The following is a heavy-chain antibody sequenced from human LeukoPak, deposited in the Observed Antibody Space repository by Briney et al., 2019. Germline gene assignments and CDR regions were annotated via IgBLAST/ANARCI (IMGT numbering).Heavy chain of an antibody. CDR1: GYTFTSNY. Sequence: ASVKVSCKASGYTFTSNYIHWVRQAPGQGLEWMGLIYPRDGSTSYAQKFQGRVTVTRDTSTSTVHMELSGLRSEDTAVYYCARDQEGFDYWGKGTLVTVSS. V-gene: IGHV1-46*01. CDR2: IYPRDGST. CDR3: ARDQEGFDY. J-gene: IGHJ4*02.